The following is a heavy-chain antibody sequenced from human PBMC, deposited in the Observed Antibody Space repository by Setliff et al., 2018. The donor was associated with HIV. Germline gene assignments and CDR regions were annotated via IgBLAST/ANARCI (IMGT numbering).Heavy chain of an antibody. V-gene: IGHV1-2*02. CDR2: INPNSGGT. CDR1: GYTFTGYY. Sequence: GASVKVSCKASGYTFTGYYMHWVRQAPGQGLEWMGWINPNSGGTNSAQKFQGRVTMTRNTSISTTYMELSSLRSEETAVYYCARGFMSIRVLTPFDYWGQGTLVTVSS. CDR3: ARGFMSIRVLTPFDY. J-gene: IGHJ4*02. D-gene: IGHD2-8*01.